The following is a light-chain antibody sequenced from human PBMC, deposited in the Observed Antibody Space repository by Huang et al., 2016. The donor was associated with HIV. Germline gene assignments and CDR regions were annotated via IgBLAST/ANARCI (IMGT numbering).Light chain of an antibody. V-gene: IGKV3-11*01. CDR1: QSVFSY. CDR3: QQRSAWPRT. Sequence: EIVLTQSPAPLSLSPGESATLSCRTSQSVFSYLAWYQQRPGQAPRLLIYDASNRATGVSARFSGSGSGTDFALTISSLESEDFAVYYCQQRSAWPRTFGQGTKLEI. CDR2: DAS. J-gene: IGKJ2*01.